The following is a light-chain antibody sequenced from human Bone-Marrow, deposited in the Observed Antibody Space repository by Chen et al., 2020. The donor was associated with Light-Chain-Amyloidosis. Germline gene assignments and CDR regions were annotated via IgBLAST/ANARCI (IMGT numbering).Light chain of an antibody. CDR1: SSDVGGDNH. J-gene: IGLJ1*01. CDR3: SSYTITNTLG. V-gene: IGLV2-14*01. CDR2: EGT. Sequence: QSALTQPASVSGSPGQSITISCTGTSSDVGGDNHVSWYQQHPDKAPKLIINEGTSRSSWVPGRFSGSKSDNTASLTSFGLQTEDEADYFCSSYTITNTLGFGRGTRVTVL.